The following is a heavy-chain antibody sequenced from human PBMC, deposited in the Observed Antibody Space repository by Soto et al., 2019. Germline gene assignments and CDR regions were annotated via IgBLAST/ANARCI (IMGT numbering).Heavy chain of an antibody. CDR2: INPNSGGT. V-gene: IGHV1-2*02. D-gene: IGHD6-19*01. J-gene: IGHJ3*02. Sequence: ASVKVSCKASGYTFTGYYMHWVRQAPGQGLEWMGWINPNSGGTNYAQKFQGRVTMTRDTSISTAYMELGRLRSDDTAVYYCARDTRIAVAGTDAFDIWGQGTMVTVSS. CDR1: GYTFTGYY. CDR3: ARDTRIAVAGTDAFDI.